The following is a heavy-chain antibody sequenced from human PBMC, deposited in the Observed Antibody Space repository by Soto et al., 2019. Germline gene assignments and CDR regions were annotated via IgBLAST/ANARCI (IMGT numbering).Heavy chain of an antibody. J-gene: IGHJ4*02. CDR2: ISYDGSNK. D-gene: IGHD3-10*01. CDR3: ARSPQHYYGSGSQGGYYFDY. V-gene: IGHV3-30-3*01. Sequence: GGSLRLSCAASGFTFSSYAMHWVRQAPGKGLEWVAVISYDGSNKYYAHSVKGRFTLSRDNSKNTLYLQMNSLRAEDTAVYYCARSPQHYYGSGSQGGYYFDYWGQGTLVTVSS. CDR1: GFTFSSYA.